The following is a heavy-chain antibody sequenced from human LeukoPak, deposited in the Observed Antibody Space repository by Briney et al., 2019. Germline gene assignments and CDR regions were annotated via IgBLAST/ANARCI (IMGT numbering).Heavy chain of an antibody. V-gene: IGHV3-9*03. Sequence: GGSLRLSCAASGFTFDDYAMHWVRQAPGKGLEWVSGSCWNSGSIGHADSGKGRFTISKDNAKNSLYLQMNSLRAEDMALYYCAKDMGIAVAGTFDYWGQGTLVTVSS. CDR2: SCWNSGSI. D-gene: IGHD6-19*01. CDR1: GFTFDDYA. CDR3: AKDMGIAVAGTFDY. J-gene: IGHJ4*02.